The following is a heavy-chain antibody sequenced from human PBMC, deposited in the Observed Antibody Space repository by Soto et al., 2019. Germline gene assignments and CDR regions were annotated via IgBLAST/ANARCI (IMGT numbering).Heavy chain of an antibody. Sequence: QVHLEQWGAGLLKPSETLSLTCAVYGGSLSGYFWSWVRQPPGKGLEWIGEINHSGSTNYNPSLKSGVTISADTSKHQFSLMLSSVTAADSAIYYCASYHYYDFWVGSRHYMDAWGKGTTVTVSS. CDR1: GGSLSGYF. J-gene: IGHJ6*03. CDR2: INHSGST. D-gene: IGHD3-3*01. CDR3: ASYHYYDFWVGSRHYMDA. V-gene: IGHV4-34*01.